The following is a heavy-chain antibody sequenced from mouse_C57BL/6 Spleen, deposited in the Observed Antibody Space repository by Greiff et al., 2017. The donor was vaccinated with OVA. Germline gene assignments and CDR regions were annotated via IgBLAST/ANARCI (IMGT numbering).Heavy chain of an antibody. V-gene: IGHV1-80*01. CDR3: AREPYLDY. J-gene: IGHJ2*01. Sequence: QVQLKEPGAELVKPGASVKISCKASGYAFSSYWMNWVKQRPGKGLEWIGQIYPGDGDTNYNGKFKGKATLTADKSSSTAYMQRSSLTSEDSAVYFSAREPYLDYWGQGTTLTVSS. CDR1: GYAFSSYW. CDR2: IYPGDGDT.